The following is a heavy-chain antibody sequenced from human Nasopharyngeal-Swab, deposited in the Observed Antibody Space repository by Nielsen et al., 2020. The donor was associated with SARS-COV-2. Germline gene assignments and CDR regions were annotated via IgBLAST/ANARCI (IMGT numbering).Heavy chain of an antibody. CDR1: GFTFSTSW. D-gene: IGHD3-16*01. Sequence: GGSLRLSCAASGFTFSTSWMHWVRQAPGKGLVWVSRTNTDGSSTDYADSVKGRFTISRDNAKNTLYLQMNSLRAEDTAVYYCTRSFGGASEYWGQGTLVTVSS. CDR2: TNTDGSST. CDR3: TRSFGGASEY. J-gene: IGHJ4*02. V-gene: IGHV3-74*01.